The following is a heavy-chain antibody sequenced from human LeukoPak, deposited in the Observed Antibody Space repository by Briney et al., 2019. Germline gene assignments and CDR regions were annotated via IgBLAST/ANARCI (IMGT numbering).Heavy chain of an antibody. CDR2: IWYDGSNK. Sequence: GRSLRLSCAASGFTFSSYGMHWVRQAPGKGLEWVGVIWYDGSNKYYADSVKGRFTISRDNSKHTLYLQMNSLRAEDTAVYYCARGGYDILTGSLYYFDYWGQGTLVTVSS. D-gene: IGHD3-9*01. V-gene: IGHV3-33*01. J-gene: IGHJ4*02. CDR1: GFTFSSYG. CDR3: ARGGYDILTGSLYYFDY.